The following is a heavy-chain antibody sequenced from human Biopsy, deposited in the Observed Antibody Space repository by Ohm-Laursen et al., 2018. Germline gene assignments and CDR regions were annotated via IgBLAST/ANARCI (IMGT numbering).Heavy chain of an antibody. CDR2: ISGSGVTK. CDR1: GFTFGDYY. CDR3: ATKLTGYFHH. V-gene: IGHV3-11*01. J-gene: IGHJ1*01. Sequence: SLRLSCAASGFTFGDYYMSWIRQAPGKGLEWLSYISGSGVTKMYADSVKGRFTVSRDNAKNSLYLEMNNLTVEDTAVYYCATKLTGYFHHWGQGTLVIVPS. D-gene: IGHD3-9*01.